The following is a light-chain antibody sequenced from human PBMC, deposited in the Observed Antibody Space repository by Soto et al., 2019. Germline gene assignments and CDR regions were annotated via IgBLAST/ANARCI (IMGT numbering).Light chain of an antibody. CDR2: EVS. J-gene: IGLJ2*01. CDR1: SSDVGGYNF. CDR3: SSYAGSNIVV. Sequence: QSALTQPPSASGSPGQSVTISCTGTSSDVGGYNFVSCYQQHPGKAPKLMIYEVSERPSGVPDRFSGSKSGNTASLTVSGLQAEDEDDYYCSSYAGSNIVVFGGGTKLTVL. V-gene: IGLV2-8*01.